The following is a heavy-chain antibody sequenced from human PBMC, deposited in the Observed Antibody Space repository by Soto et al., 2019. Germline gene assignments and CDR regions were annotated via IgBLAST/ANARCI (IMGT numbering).Heavy chain of an antibody. CDR1: GFTFSGSA. V-gene: IGHV3-73*01. J-gene: IGHJ6*02. D-gene: IGHD6-19*01. CDR3: TIRGIAVAGRYYYGMDV. CDR2: IRSKANSYAT. Sequence: GGSLRLSCAASGFTFSGSAMHWVRQASGKGLEWVGRIRSKANSYATAYAASVKGRFTISRDDSKNTAYLQMNSLKTEDTAVYYCTIRGIAVAGRYYYGMDVWGQGTTVTVSS.